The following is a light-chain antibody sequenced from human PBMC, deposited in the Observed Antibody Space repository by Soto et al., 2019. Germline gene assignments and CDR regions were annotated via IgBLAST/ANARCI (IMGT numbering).Light chain of an antibody. Sequence: EIVLTQSPGTLSLSPGERATLSCRASQSVGSNYLSCYQQKPGQAPSLLIYDASSRATGIPDRSSGSGSGTDFTLTIKSLEPEDFAVYYSQQYNFGQGTKVEIK. CDR3: QQYN. CDR2: DAS. CDR1: QSVGSNY. J-gene: IGKJ1*01. V-gene: IGKV3-20*01.